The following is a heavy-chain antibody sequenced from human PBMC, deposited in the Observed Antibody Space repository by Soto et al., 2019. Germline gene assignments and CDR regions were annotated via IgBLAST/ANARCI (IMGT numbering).Heavy chain of an antibody. J-gene: IGHJ4*02. D-gene: IGHD3-10*01. V-gene: IGHV4-34*01. CDR2: INHSGST. Sequence: QVQLQQWGAELLKPSETLSLTCAVYGGSFSGYYWSWIRQPPGKGLEWIGEINHSGSTNYNPSLXGRVTISVDTXXNXFXXKLSSVTAADTAVYYCARAAYTMVRGVIRLYYFDYWGQGTLVTVSS. CDR1: GGSFSGYY. CDR3: ARAAYTMVRGVIRLYYFDY.